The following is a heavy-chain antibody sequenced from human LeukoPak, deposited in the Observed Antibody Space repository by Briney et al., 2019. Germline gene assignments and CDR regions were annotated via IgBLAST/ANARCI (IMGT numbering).Heavy chain of an antibody. CDR2: ISYDGSNK. CDR3: ARDPEGIAAAGTSAYYFDY. CDR1: AFSLSAYN. J-gene: IGHJ4*02. Sequence: GGSLRLSCAASAFSLSAYNMNWVRQAPGKGLEWVAVISYDGSNKYYADSVKGRFTISRDNSKNTLYLQMNSLRAEDTAVYYCARDPEGIAAAGTSAYYFDYWGQGTLVTVSS. V-gene: IGHV3-30-3*01. D-gene: IGHD6-13*01.